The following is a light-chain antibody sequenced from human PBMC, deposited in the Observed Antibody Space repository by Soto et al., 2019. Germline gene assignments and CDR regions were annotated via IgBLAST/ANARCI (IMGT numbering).Light chain of an antibody. CDR2: GAS. CDR1: QSVSSSY. V-gene: IGKV3-20*01. J-gene: IGKJ3*01. CDR3: QQYGTSPLT. Sequence: EIVLTQSPGTLSLSPGERATLSCRASQSVSSSYLAWYQQKPGQAPRLLIWGASSRATGIPDRFSGSGSGTDFTLTITRLEPEDFAVYYCQQYGTSPLTFGPGTKVDIK.